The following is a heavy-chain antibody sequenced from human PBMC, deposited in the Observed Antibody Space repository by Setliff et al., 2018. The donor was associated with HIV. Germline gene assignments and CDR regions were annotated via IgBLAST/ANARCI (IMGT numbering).Heavy chain of an antibody. CDR3: AKHWRIESDNSDAFDI. V-gene: IGHV3-9*01. D-gene: IGHD1-20*01. CDR1: GGSLSDYY. Sequence: LSLTCAVYGGSLSDYYWSWIRQPPGKGLEWVSSISWNSINIDYADSVKGRFTISRDNAKNSLFLQMNSLRTEDTAFYFCAKHWRIESDNSDAFDIWGQGTLVTVSS. CDR2: ISWNSINI. J-gene: IGHJ3*02.